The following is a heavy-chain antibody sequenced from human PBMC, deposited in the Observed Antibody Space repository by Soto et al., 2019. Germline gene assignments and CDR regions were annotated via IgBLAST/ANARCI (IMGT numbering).Heavy chain of an antibody. D-gene: IGHD6-13*01. Sequence: PGGSLRLSCAASGFTFSSYWMHWVRQAPGKGLVWVSRMNSDGSDTNYADSVKGRFTISRDNSKNTLYLQMNSLRAEDTAVYYCARDPSSPYSSSWYPAIRYYYYGMDVWGQGTTVTVSS. CDR2: MNSDGSDT. J-gene: IGHJ6*02. CDR3: ARDPSSPYSSSWYPAIRYYYYGMDV. CDR1: GFTFSSYW. V-gene: IGHV3-74*01.